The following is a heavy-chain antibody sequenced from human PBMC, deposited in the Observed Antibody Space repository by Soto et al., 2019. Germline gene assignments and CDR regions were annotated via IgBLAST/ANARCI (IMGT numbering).Heavy chain of an antibody. D-gene: IGHD3-3*01. CDR1: GGSVNGYY. J-gene: IGHJ5*02. CDR3: ATRITVFGLLIPPFDP. Sequence: QVHLQQWGAGLLKPSETLSLTCAVYGGSVNGYYWNWIRQHPGKGLEWIGEINHTGGTHYNPSLKSRVPMSVDTSKNQFSLRLSSVTAADTAIYYCATRITVFGLLIPPFDPWGQGTQVTVSS. CDR2: INHTGGT. V-gene: IGHV4-34*02.